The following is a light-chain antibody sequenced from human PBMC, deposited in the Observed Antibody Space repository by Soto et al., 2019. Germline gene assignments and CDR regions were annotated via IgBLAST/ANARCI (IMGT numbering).Light chain of an antibody. CDR3: QHHGDLIG. Sequence: LFTQSPGTLSLSPGERVTLSCKASQTINNNYVAWYQQRPGRAPRLLVYGASARATGIPDRFRGSGAGTDFTLTISRLEPEDFAVYYCQHHGDLIGFGGGTKVDIK. CDR2: GAS. CDR1: QTINNNY. V-gene: IGKV3-20*01. J-gene: IGKJ4*01.